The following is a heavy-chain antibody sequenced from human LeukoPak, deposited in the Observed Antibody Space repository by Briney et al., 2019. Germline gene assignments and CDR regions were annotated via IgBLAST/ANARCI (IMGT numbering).Heavy chain of an antibody. Sequence: PSETLSLTCTVSGGPISSGGYYWSWIRQHPGKGLEWIGYIYYSGSTYYNPSLKSRVTISVDTSKNQFSLKLSSVTAADTAVYYCARDDDYGDYFAFDIWGQGTMVTVSS. CDR2: IYYSGST. D-gene: IGHD4-17*01. V-gene: IGHV4-31*03. CDR3: ARDDDYGDYFAFDI. J-gene: IGHJ3*02. CDR1: GGPISSGGYY.